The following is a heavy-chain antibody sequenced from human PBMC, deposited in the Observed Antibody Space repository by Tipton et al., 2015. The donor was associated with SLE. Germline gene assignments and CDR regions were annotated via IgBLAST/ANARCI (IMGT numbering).Heavy chain of an antibody. CDR3: ARDLTGSGWYGFDY. V-gene: IGHV3-23*01. Sequence: SLRLSCAASGFAFSNYAMNWVRQAPGKGLEWVSAISSSGGSSYYADSVKGRFTISRDYSKNTLYLQMSSLRAGDTAVYYCARDLTGSGWYGFDYWGQGTLVTVSS. J-gene: IGHJ4*02. CDR1: GFAFSNYA. D-gene: IGHD6-19*01. CDR2: ISSSGGSS.